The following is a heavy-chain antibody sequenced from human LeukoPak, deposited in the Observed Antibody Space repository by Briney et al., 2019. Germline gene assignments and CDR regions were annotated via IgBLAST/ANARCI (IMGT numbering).Heavy chain of an antibody. CDR3: ARAYHSSWYLNWFDP. CDR2: IYHNGNT. V-gene: IGHV4-38-2*01. Sequence: TSETLSLTCAVCGYFISSGHYWGWIRQPPRKGLEWIECIYHNGNTYYNPSLKSRVTISVDTSKNEFSLKLSPVTAADTAVYYCARAYHSSWYLNWFDPWGQGTLVTVSS. CDR1: GYFISSGHY. J-gene: IGHJ5*02. D-gene: IGHD6-13*01.